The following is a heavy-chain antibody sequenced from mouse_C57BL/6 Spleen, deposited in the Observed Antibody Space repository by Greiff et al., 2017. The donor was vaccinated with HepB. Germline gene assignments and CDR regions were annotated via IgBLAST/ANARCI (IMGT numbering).Heavy chain of an antibody. CDR2: IHPNSGST. CDR1: GYTFTSYW. V-gene: IGHV1-64*01. J-gene: IGHJ4*01. CDR3: ARSGNYYGSSKAMDY. Sequence: VKLQQPGAELVKPGASVKLSCKASGYTFTSYWMHWVKQRPGQGLEWIGMIHPNSGSTNYNEKFKSKATLTVDKSSSTAYMQLSSLTSEDSAVYYCARSGNYYGSSKAMDYWGQGTSVTVSS. D-gene: IGHD1-1*01.